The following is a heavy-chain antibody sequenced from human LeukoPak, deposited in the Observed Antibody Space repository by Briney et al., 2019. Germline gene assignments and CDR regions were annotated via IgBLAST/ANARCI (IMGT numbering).Heavy chain of an antibody. CDR2: IIPIFGTA. J-gene: IGHJ4*02. D-gene: IGHD2-21*01. Sequence: PQASVKVSCKASGGTFSSYAISWVRQAPGQGLEWMGGIIPIFGTANYAQKFQGRVTITADESTSTAYMELSSLRSEDTAVYYCWGGGWKKPFDYWGQGTLVTVSS. CDR1: GGTFSSYA. CDR3: WGGGWKKPFDY. V-gene: IGHV1-69*13.